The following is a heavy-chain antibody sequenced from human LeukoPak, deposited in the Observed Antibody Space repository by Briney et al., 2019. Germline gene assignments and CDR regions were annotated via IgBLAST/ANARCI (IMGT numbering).Heavy chain of an antibody. CDR3: AKAFYVWGSYREYYFDY. J-gene: IGHJ4*02. CDR1: GFTFSSYA. CDR2: ISGSGGST. V-gene: IGHV3-23*01. D-gene: IGHD3-16*01. Sequence: AGGSLRLSCAAPGFTFSSYAMSWVRQAPGKGLEWVSAISGSGGSTYYADSVKGRFTISRDNSKNTLYLQMNSLRAEDTAVYYCAKAFYVWGSYREYYFDYWGQGTLVTVSS.